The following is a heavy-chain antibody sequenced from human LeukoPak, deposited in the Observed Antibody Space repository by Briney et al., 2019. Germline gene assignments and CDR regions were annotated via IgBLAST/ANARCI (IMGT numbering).Heavy chain of an antibody. Sequence: SETLSLTCTVSGGSISSYYWSWIRQPPGKGLEWIGYIYYSGSTNYNPSLKSRVTISVHTSKNQFSLKLSSVTAADTAVYYCARQTNWGPDYWGQGTLVTVSS. V-gene: IGHV4-59*01. CDR3: ARQTNWGPDY. J-gene: IGHJ4*02. CDR1: GGSISSYY. CDR2: IYYSGST. D-gene: IGHD7-27*01.